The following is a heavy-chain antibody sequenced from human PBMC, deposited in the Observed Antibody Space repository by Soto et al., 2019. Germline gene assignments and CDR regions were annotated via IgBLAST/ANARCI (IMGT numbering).Heavy chain of an antibody. CDR1: DDSISSSRYY. Sequence: SEIRSLACTVWDDSISSSRYYCGKIRQPPGKGLEWIGSIYYSGSTYYNPPLKSRVTISVDTSKNQFSLKLSSVTAADTAVYYCANRDSSGYNAFDIWGQGTMVTVSS. D-gene: IGHD3-22*01. J-gene: IGHJ3*02. CDR3: ANRDSSGYNAFDI. V-gene: IGHV4-39*01. CDR2: IYYSGST.